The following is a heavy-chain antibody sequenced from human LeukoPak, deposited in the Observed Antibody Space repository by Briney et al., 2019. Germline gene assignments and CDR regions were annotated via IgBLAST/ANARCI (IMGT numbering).Heavy chain of an antibody. CDR1: GFTFRSHA. CDR3: AKIGQQWLIPGES. Sequence: GGSLRLSCAASGFTFRSHAMSWIRQAPGKGLKGVSTIDNEGITASYTESVEGRFTISRDNSKNTLYLQMNSLRAEDTAVYFCAKIGQQWLIPGESWGQGTLVTVSS. V-gene: IGHV3-23*05. CDR2: IDNEGITA. J-gene: IGHJ5*02. D-gene: IGHD6-19*01.